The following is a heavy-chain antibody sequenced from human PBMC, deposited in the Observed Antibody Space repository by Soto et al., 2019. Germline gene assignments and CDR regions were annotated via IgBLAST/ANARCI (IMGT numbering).Heavy chain of an antibody. J-gene: IGHJ4*02. CDR1: GYTFTSYA. Sequence: QVQLVQSGAEVKKPGASVKVSCKASGYTFTSYAISWVRQAPGQGLEWMGWISAYNGNTKYAQKLQGRATMTTDTSPSTAYMALRSLRSDDTAVYYCARDSPPVDYWGQGTLVTVSS. V-gene: IGHV1-18*01. CDR3: ARDSPPVDY. CDR2: ISAYNGNT.